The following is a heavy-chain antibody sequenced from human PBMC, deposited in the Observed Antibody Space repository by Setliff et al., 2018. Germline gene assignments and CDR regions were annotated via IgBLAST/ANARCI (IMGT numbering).Heavy chain of an antibody. CDR3: SRDLQGSGDYVVDY. D-gene: IGHD4-17*01. J-gene: IGHJ4*02. V-gene: IGHV3-7*01. CDR2: IKKDGRIK. CDR1: GFTFRRYW. Sequence: GGSLRLSCAASGFTFRRYWMSWVRQAPGQGLEWVANIKKDGRIKYYLDSVRGRFTISRDNAENSLTLQMNSLRVEDTAVYYCSRDLQGSGDYVVDYWGQGTLVTVSS.